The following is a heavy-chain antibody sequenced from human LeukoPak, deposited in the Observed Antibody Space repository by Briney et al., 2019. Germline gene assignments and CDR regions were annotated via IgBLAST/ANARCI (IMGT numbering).Heavy chain of an antibody. CDR2: ISGSGGST. V-gene: IGHV3-23*01. D-gene: IGHD2-15*01. Sequence: PGGSLRLSCAASGFTFSSYAMSWVRQAPGKGLEWVSAISGSGGSTYYADSVKGRFTISRDNSKNTLYLQMNSLRAEDTAVYYCAKPSGAQYCSGGSCPTYYFDYWGQGTLVTVSS. CDR3: AKPSGAQYCSGGSCPTYYFDY. CDR1: GFTFSSYA. J-gene: IGHJ4*02.